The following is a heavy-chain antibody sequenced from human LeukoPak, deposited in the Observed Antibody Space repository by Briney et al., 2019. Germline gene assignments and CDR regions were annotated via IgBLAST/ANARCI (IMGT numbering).Heavy chain of an antibody. V-gene: IGHV1-2*02. Sequence: ASVKVSCKTSGFTFTGYYMHWVRQAPGQGLERMGWINLNSGGTNYAQNFQGRVTMTRDTSITTAYMELSRLTSDDTAVYYCARDRVTTNTPYFDSWGQGTLVTVSS. D-gene: IGHD4-17*01. CDR1: GFTFTGYY. J-gene: IGHJ4*02. CDR3: ARDRVTTNTPYFDS. CDR2: INLNSGGT.